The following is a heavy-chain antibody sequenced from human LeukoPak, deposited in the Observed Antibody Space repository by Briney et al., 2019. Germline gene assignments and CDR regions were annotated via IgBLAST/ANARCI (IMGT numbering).Heavy chain of an antibody. CDR2: IKQDGSEK. CDR1: GFTFSSYW. D-gene: IGHD1-26*01. V-gene: IGHV3-7*01. J-gene: IGHJ4*02. Sequence: GGSLRLSCAASGFTFSSYWMSWVRQAPGKGLEWVANIKQDGSEKYYVDSVKGRFTISRDNAKNSLYLQMNSLRAEDTAVYYCASLLSGSNQVNDYWGQGTLVTVSS. CDR3: ASLLSGSNQVNDY.